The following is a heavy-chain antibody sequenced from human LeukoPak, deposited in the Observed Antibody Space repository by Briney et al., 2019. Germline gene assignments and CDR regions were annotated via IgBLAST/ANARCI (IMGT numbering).Heavy chain of an antibody. CDR1: GFTFSDFP. CDR2: ISSSNSYI. J-gene: IGHJ3*02. Sequence: PGGSLRLSCAASGFTFSDFPMIWVRQAPGKGLEWVSSISSSNSYIYYADSVKGRFTISRDDARNSLYLQMNILRAEDTAVYYCAGDPTSSWETAFDIWGQGTVVTVSS. CDR3: AGDPTSSWETAFDI. V-gene: IGHV3-21*01. D-gene: IGHD1-26*01.